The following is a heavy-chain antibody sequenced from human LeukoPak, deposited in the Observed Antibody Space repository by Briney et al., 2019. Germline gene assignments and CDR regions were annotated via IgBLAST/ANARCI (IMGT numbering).Heavy chain of an antibody. J-gene: IGHJ4*02. D-gene: IGHD2-2*02. CDR3: AIPDTDSLDY. CDR2: ISYDGSNK. CDR1: GFTFSSYA. V-gene: IGHV3-30-3*01. Sequence: PGRSLRLSCAASGFTFSSYAMHWVRQAPGKGLEWVAVISYDGSNKYYADSVKGRFTISRDNSKNTLYLQMNSLRAEDTAVYYCAIPDTDSLDYWGQGTLVTVSS.